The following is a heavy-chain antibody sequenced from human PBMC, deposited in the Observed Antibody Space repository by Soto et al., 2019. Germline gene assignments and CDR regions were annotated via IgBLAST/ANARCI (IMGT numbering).Heavy chain of an antibody. CDR3: ARGLVAATLNYYYGMDV. V-gene: IGHV4-4*02. CDR2: IYHSGST. J-gene: IGHJ6*02. CDR1: GGSISSSNW. D-gene: IGHD2-15*01. Sequence: PSETLSLTCAVSGGSISSSNWWSWVRQPPGKGLEWIGEIYHSGSTNYNPSLKSRVTISVDKSKNQFSLKLSSVTAADTAVYYCARGLVAATLNYYYGMDVWAKGPRSPSP.